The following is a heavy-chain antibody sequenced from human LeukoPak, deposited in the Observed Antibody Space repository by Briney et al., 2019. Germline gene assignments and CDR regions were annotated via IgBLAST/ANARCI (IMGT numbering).Heavy chain of an antibody. D-gene: IGHD3-22*01. CDR3: ARGGYYYDSSGYHYD. CDR2: IYYSGST. V-gene: IGHV4-39*01. Sequence: SETLSLTCTVSGGSISSSSYYWGWIRQPPGKGLEWIGSIYYSGSTYYNPSLKSRVTISVDTSKNQFSLKLSSVTAADTAVYCCARGGYYYDSSGYHYDWVQGTMGTVSS. J-gene: IGHJ4*02. CDR1: GGSISSSSYY.